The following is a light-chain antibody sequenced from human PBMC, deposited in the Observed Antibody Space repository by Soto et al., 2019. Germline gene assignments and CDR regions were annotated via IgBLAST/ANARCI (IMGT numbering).Light chain of an antibody. CDR1: SSDVGGYDH. CDR2: EVT. V-gene: IGLV2-8*01. Sequence: QSVLPQPPSASGSPGQSVTISCTGTSSDVGGYDHVSWYQQHPGKAPKLMIYEVTKRPSWVPNRFSGSKSGNRASLTVSGLQAEDEADYYCSSYAGNSNVIFGGGTKVTVL. CDR3: SSYAGNSNVI. J-gene: IGLJ2*01.